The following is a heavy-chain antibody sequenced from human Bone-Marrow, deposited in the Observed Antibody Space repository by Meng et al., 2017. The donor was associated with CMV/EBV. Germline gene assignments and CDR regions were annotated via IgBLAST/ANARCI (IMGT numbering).Heavy chain of an antibody. V-gene: IGHV3-74*01. CDR3: ARDFPHRRVQFGSS. D-gene: IGHD6-6*01. CDR1: GFSLSSYW. Sequence: GESLKISCSVSGFSLSSYWMHWVRQTPEKGLVWVTRTDIDGIKTLYADYVKGRFTISRDNAKNTLYLQMNSLRAEDSGVYYCARDFPHRRVQFGSSGGQGTLVTVSS. J-gene: IGHJ4*02. CDR2: TDIDGIKT.